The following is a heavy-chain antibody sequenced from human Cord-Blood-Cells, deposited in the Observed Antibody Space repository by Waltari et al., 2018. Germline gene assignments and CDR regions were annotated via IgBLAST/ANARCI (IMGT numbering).Heavy chain of an antibody. CDR1: GGTCSSYA. V-gene: IGHV1-69*01. Sequence: QVQLVQSGAEVKKPGSSVKVSCKASGGTCSSYAISWLRQAPGQGLEWMGGIIPIFGTANYAQKFQGRVTITADESTSTAYMELSSLRSEDTAVYYCARGTGCGGDCSFAFDIWGQGTMVTVSS. J-gene: IGHJ3*02. CDR3: ARGTGCGGDCSFAFDI. D-gene: IGHD2-21*02. CDR2: IIPIFGTA.